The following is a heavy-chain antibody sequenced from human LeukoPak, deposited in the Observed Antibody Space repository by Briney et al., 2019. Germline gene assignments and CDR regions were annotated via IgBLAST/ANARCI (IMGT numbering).Heavy chain of an antibody. CDR1: GYTFTSYG. D-gene: IGHD2-2*01. J-gene: IGHJ4*02. CDR3: ARGGVVPTARHSDY. Sequence: ASVKVSCKASGYTFTSYGISWVRQAPGQGLEWMGWINPNSGGTNYAQKFQGRVTMTRDTSISTADMELSRLRSDDTAVYYCARGGVVPTARHSDYWGQGTLVTVSS. V-gene: IGHV1-2*02. CDR2: INPNSGGT.